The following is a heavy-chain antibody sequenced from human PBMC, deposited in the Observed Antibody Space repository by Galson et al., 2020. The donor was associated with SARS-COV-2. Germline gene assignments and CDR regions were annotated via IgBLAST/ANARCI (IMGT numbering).Heavy chain of an antibody. CDR2: IYYSGST. CDR1: GGSISSGGYY. CDR3: ASMVRGVMGYFDY. J-gene: IGHJ4*02. D-gene: IGHD3-10*01. V-gene: IGHV4-31*03. Sequence: ETSETLSLTCTVSGGSISSGGYYWSWIRQHPGKGLEWIGYIYYSGSTYYNPSLKSRVTISVDTSKNQFSLKLSSVTAADTAVYYCASMVRGVMGYFDYWGQGTLVTVSS.